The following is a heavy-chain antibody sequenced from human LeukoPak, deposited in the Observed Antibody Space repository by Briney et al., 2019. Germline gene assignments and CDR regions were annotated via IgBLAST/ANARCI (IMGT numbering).Heavy chain of an antibody. CDR3: ATRYSYGSYYFDY. V-gene: IGHV3-23*01. D-gene: IGHD5-18*01. Sequence: GGSLRLSCAASGFTFSTYAMSWVRQAPGKGLEWVSAISGSGGTTYYADSVKGRFTISRDNSKNTLYLQLNSLRVEDTAVYYCATRYSYGSYYFDYWGQGTLVTVSS. CDR2: ISGSGGTT. J-gene: IGHJ4*02. CDR1: GFTFSTYA.